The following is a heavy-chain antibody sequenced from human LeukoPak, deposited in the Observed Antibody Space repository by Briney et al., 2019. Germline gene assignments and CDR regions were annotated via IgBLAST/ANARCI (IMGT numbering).Heavy chain of an antibody. J-gene: IGHJ6*02. CDR1: GYTFTSYY. Sequence: ASVTVSCKASGYTFTSYYMHWVRQAPGQGLEWMGIINPSGGSTSYAQKFQGRVTMTRDPSTSTVYMELSSLRSEDTAVYYCARDQVVPAARDGMDVWGQGTTVTVSS. CDR2: INPSGGST. CDR3: ARDQVVPAARDGMDV. D-gene: IGHD2-2*01. V-gene: IGHV1-46*01.